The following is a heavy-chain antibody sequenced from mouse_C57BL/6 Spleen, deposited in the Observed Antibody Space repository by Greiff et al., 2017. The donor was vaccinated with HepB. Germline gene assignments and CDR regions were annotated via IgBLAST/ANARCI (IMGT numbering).Heavy chain of an antibody. CDR3: ARVNGDWDFDV. V-gene: IGHV5-17*01. Sequence: EVQLVQSGGGLVKPGASLKLSCAASGFTFSDYGMHWVRQAPEKGLEWVAYISNGSSTTYYTDTVKGRFTIARDNAENTLCLQMTSLRSEDTAVYCCARVNGDWDFDVWGTGTTVTVSS. CDR1: GFTFSDYG. J-gene: IGHJ1*03. CDR2: ISNGSSTT.